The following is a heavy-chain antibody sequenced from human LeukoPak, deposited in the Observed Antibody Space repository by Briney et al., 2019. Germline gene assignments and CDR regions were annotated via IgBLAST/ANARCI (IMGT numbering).Heavy chain of an antibody. Sequence: GGSLRLSCVVSGLTFTNAWMTWVRQAPGKGLEWVGRIRSKTDGGTTDYAAPVEGRLAILRDDSKNMVYLHMYNLKIEDTAVYYCITEGDSGDYWGQGTLVTVSS. CDR1: GLTFTNAW. CDR2: IRSKTDGGTT. D-gene: IGHD2-21*02. J-gene: IGHJ4*02. CDR3: ITEGDSGDY. V-gene: IGHV3-15*01.